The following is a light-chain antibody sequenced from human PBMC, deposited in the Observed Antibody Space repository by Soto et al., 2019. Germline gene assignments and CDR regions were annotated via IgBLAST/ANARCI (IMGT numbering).Light chain of an antibody. V-gene: IGKV3-20*01. CDR1: QSVSASY. CDR3: QQNLGVHT. CDR2: ASS. J-gene: IGKJ1*01. Sequence: EIVLTHSPVTLALSPGERVTLSFRASQSVSASYLAWYQQKPGQAPRLLIYASSTRATGIPARFSGSGFGTEFTLTISSLEPEDSAVYYCQQNLGVHTFGQGTKVDIK.